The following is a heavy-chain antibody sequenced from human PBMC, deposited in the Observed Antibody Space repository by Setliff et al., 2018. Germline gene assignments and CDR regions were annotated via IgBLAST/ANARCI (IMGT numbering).Heavy chain of an antibody. Sequence: PGGSLRLSCAASGFIFRDYTMVWVRQVPGEGLEWFAGVIQGCSGVYADSVKGRSTISRDNSRNTFFLQMNNLRAEDTATYYCAKDRVNDGYWDFDSWGQGIVVTVSS. V-gene: IGHV3-23*05. CDR1: GFIFRDYT. CDR3: AKDRVNDGYWDFDS. CDR2: VIQGCSG. J-gene: IGHJ4*02. D-gene: IGHD1-1*01.